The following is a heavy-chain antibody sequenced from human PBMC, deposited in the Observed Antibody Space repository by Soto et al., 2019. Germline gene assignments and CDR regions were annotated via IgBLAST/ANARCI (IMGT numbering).Heavy chain of an antibody. J-gene: IGHJ6*03. CDR3: ARDKNYDFWSGTVDYYYYYYMDV. CDR1: GFTFSSYS. V-gene: IGHV3-21*01. D-gene: IGHD3-3*01. CDR2: ISSSSSYI. Sequence: VSLRLSCAASGFTFSSYSMNWVRQAPGKGLEWVSSISSSSSYIYYADSVKGRFTISRDNAKNSLYLQMNSLRAEDTAVYYCARDKNYDFWSGTVDYYYYYYMDVWGKGTTVTVSS.